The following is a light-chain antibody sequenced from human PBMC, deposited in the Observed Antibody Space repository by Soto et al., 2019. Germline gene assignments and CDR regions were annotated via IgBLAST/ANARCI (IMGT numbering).Light chain of an antibody. Sequence: EIVWTQSPGTLSLSPGDRATLSCRASQSVSSSYVAWYQQKPGQAPGLLIYGASSRATGIPDRFSGSGSGTDFTLTISRLEPEDFAVYYCQQYGRSPWTFGQGTKVDIK. CDR1: QSVSSSY. V-gene: IGKV3-20*01. CDR3: QQYGRSPWT. J-gene: IGKJ1*01. CDR2: GAS.